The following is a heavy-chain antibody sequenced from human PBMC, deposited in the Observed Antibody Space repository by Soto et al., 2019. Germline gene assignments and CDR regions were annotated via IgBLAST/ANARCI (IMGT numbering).Heavy chain of an antibody. CDR2: ISSNGIST. Sequence: GGSLRLSCSVFGFTFSSYAMHWVRQAPGKGLQYVSSISSNGISTYYADSVKGRFTISRDNSKNTLYLQMSSLRVEDTAVYYCVKDRYVDYWGQGTLVTVSS. J-gene: IGHJ4*02. V-gene: IGHV3-64D*06. CDR1: GFTFSSYA. CDR3: VKDRYVDY.